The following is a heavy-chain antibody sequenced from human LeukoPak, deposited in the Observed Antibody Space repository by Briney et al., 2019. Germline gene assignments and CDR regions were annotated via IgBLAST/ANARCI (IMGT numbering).Heavy chain of an antibody. J-gene: IGHJ5*02. V-gene: IGHV1-45*02. Sequence: SVKVSCKASGYTFTYRYLHWVRQAPGQALEWMGWITPFNGNTNYAQKFQDRVTITRDRSMSTAYMELSSLKSEDTAMYYCANSPDSGGLGPWGQGTLVTVSS. CDR2: ITPFNGNT. D-gene: IGHD3-10*01. CDR3: ANSPDSGGLGP. CDR1: GYTFTYRY.